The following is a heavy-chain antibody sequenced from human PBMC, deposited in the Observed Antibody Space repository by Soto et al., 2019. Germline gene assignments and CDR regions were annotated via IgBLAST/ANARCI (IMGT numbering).Heavy chain of an antibody. CDR3: AKDAGGYYYGSRSAYWFDP. CDR1: GFTFSSYA. CDR2: ISGSGGST. J-gene: IGHJ5*02. Sequence: PGGSLRLSCAASGFTFSSYAMSWVRQAPGKGLEWVSAISGSGGSTYYADSVKGRFTISRDNSKNTLYLQMNSLRAEDTAVYYCAKDAGGYYYGSRSAYWFDPWGQGTLVTLSA. V-gene: IGHV3-23*01. D-gene: IGHD3-22*01.